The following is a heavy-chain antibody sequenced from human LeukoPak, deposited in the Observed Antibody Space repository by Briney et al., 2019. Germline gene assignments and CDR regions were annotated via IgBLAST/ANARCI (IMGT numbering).Heavy chain of an antibody. Sequence: GGSLRLSCAVSGFTFTDYWMNWVRQAPGKGLEWVASIRQDGSEKTYVDSVKGRLTISRDNTKNSLSLQVNSLRVEDTAVYYCARDGTAAGLYFDLWGQGTLVTVSS. CDR3: ARDGTAAGLYFDL. CDR1: GFTFTDYW. V-gene: IGHV3-7*01. D-gene: IGHD6-13*01. CDR2: IRQDGSEK. J-gene: IGHJ4*01.